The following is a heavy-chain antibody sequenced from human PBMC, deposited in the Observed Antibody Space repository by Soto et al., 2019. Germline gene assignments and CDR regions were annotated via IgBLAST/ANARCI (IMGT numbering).Heavy chain of an antibody. CDR1: GGTFGSYA. Sequence: QVQLVQSGAEVKKPGSSVKVSCKASGGTFGSYAISWVRQAPGQGLEWMGGIIPIPGTANYAQTFQGRFTIAADESTSTAYMELSSLRSEDTAVYYCARSQGSSTSLEIYYYYYYGMDVWGQGTTVTVSS. J-gene: IGHJ6*02. D-gene: IGHD2-2*01. CDR3: ARSQGSSTSLEIYYYYYYGMDV. CDR2: IIPIPGTA. V-gene: IGHV1-69*01.